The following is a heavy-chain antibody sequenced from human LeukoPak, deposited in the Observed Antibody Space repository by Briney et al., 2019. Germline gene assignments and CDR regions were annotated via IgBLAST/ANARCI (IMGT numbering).Heavy chain of an antibody. CDR1: GGSIRTDGSY. V-gene: IGHV4-39*02. J-gene: IGHJ3*02. CDR2: IYIDGIT. CDR3: ARFTLVVNDAFDI. Sequence: SETLSLTCTVSGGSIRTDGSYWAWIRQPPGKGLEWIGSIYIDGITHYNSSLQSRVTLSIDTSKNHFSLRLTSVTAADTAVYYCARFTLVVNDAFDIWGQGTMVTVSS. D-gene: IGHD2-15*01.